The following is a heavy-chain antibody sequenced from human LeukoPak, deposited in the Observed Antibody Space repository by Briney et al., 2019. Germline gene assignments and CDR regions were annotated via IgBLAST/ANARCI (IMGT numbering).Heavy chain of an antibody. CDR3: ARDKGYTSGHAFDY. V-gene: IGHV3-33*01. CDR2: IWSDGSNK. CDR1: GCTFSNYG. J-gene: IGHJ4*02. D-gene: IGHD6-19*01. Sequence: GGLLRFCCAASGCTFSNYGMHGAHKAPEKVLERVAIIWSDGSNKYYADSVKGRITISRDNSKNTLYLQMNSLRAEDTAVFYCARDKGYTSGHAFDYWGQGTLVTVSS.